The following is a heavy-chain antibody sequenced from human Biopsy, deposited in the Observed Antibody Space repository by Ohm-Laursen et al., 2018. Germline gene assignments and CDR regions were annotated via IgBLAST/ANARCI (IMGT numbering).Heavy chain of an antibody. CDR3: VRGVDYYDPYHYYALDV. D-gene: IGHD3-22*01. Sequence: TLSLTCAVYGESFNGYYWSWIRQTPGKGLEWIGEINHSGRTNYNPSLKSRVTISVDTSKNQFSLKARPVTAADTAVYYCVRGVDYYDPYHYYALDVWGQGTTVTVSS. J-gene: IGHJ6*02. CDR1: GESFNGYY. V-gene: IGHV4-34*01. CDR2: INHSGRT.